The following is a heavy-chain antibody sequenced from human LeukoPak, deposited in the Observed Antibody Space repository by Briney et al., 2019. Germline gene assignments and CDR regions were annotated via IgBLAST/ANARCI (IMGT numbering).Heavy chain of an antibody. Sequence: ASVKVSCKASGYTFTSYYMHWVRQAPGQGLEWMGIINPSGGSTSYAQKFQGRVTMTRDMSTSTVCMELSSLRSEDTAVYYCARGPSVSYDYVWGSYRSFFDIWGQGTMVTVSS. CDR2: INPSGGST. CDR3: ARGPSVSYDYVWGSYRSFFDI. CDR1: GYTFTSYY. D-gene: IGHD3-16*02. J-gene: IGHJ3*02. V-gene: IGHV1-46*01.